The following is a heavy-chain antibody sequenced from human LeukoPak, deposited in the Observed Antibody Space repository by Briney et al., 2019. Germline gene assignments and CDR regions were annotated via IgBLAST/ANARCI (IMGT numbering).Heavy chain of an antibody. CDR3: VRATAAGSGRAFDY. CDR2: IHHSKGT. CDR1: GESISDYY. J-gene: IGHJ4*02. Sequence: SETLSLTCAVYGESISDYYWTWIRQFPGKGLEWIGEIHHSKGTNYNPSLKSRLTMSVDRSKNQLSLKLSSVTAADTAIYYCVRATAAGSGRAFDYWAQGSLVPVSS. D-gene: IGHD3-10*01. V-gene: IGHV4-34*01.